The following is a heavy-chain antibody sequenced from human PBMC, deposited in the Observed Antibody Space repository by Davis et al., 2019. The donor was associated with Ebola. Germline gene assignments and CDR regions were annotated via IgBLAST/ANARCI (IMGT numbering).Heavy chain of an antibody. Sequence: GESLKISCAASGFTFNTFGMTWVRQAPGKGLEWVSSISTTSAFIYYADSVKGRFTISRDNSKNTLYLQMNSLRPEDTAVYYCAKVASEGGYSSTDYWGQGTLVTVSS. J-gene: IGHJ4*02. CDR2: ISTTSAFI. D-gene: IGHD5-18*01. CDR3: AKVASEGGYSSTDY. CDR1: GFTFNTFG. V-gene: IGHV3-23*01.